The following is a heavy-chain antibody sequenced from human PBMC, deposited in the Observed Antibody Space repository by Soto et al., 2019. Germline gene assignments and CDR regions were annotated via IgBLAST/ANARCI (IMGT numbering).Heavy chain of an antibody. CDR2: ISAYNGNT. CDR3: ARMAAAGLYYYYYYMDV. CDR1: GYTFTSYG. V-gene: IGHV1-18*01. J-gene: IGHJ6*03. D-gene: IGHD6-13*01. Sequence: PSVKVSCKASGYTFTSYGISWVRQAPGQGLEWMGWISAYNGNTNYAQKLQGRVTMTTDTSTSTAYMELRSLRSDDTAVYYCARMAAAGLYYYYYYMDVWGKGTTVTVSS.